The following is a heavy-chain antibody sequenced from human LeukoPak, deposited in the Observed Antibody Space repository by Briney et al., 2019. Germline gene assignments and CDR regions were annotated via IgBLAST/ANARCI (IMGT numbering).Heavy chain of an antibody. CDR1: GDSISSSSYY. CDR2: ISYSGST. Sequence: PSETLSLTCTVSGDSISSSSYYWGWIRQPPGKGLEWIGSISYSGSTHYSPSLETRVTISVDPSKNQFSLKLSSVTAADTAVYYCARYRLRSPEYNWFDPWGQGTLVTVSS. J-gene: IGHJ5*02. D-gene: IGHD5-12*01. CDR3: ARYRLRSPEYNWFDP. V-gene: IGHV4-39*07.